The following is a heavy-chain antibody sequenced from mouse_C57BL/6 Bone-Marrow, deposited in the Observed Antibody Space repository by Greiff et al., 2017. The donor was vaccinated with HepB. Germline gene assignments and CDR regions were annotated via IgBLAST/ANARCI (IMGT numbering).Heavy chain of an antibody. J-gene: IGHJ2*01. V-gene: IGHV1-50*01. CDR1: GYTFTSYW. Sequence: QVHVKQPGAELVKPGTSVKLSCKASGYTFTSYWMQWVKQRPGQGLGWIGEIDPSDSYTNYNQKFKGKATLTVDTSSSTAYMQLSSLTSEDSAVYYCATSDFDYWGQGTTLTVSS. CDR3: ATSDFDY. CDR2: IDPSDSYT.